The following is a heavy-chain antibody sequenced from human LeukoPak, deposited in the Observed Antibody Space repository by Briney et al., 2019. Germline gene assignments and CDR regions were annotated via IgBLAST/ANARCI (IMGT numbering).Heavy chain of an antibody. CDR2: IIPIFGTA. Sequence: ASVKVSCRASGGTFSSYAISWVRQAPGQGLGWMGGIIPIFGTANYAQKFQGRVTITADESTSTAYMELSSLRSEDTAVYYCARVITIFGVVIKRADAFGIWGQGTMVTVSS. CDR1: GGTFSSYA. J-gene: IGHJ3*02. V-gene: IGHV1-69*13. CDR3: ARVITIFGVVIKRADAFGI. D-gene: IGHD3-3*01.